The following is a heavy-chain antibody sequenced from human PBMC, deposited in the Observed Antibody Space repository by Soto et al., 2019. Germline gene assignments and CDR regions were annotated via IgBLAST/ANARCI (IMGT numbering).Heavy chain of an antibody. D-gene: IGHD2-2*01. J-gene: IGHJ5*01. CDR3: VRDQKYFRVNGNWFDS. CDR1: GYTSADFG. Sequence: QVQLMQSGTEVKKPGASVTVSCKASGYTSADFGISWVRQAPGQGLEWMGWVIGNNGASNPAPKVQGRITMTLATSTGVSYMALRSLRSDDTAIYYCVRDQKYFRVNGNWFDSWGQGTLVSVSS. V-gene: IGHV1-18*04. CDR2: VIGNNGAS.